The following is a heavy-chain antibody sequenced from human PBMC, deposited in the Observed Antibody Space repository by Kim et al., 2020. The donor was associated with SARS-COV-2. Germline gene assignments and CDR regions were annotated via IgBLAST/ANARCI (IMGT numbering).Heavy chain of an antibody. D-gene: IGHD3-10*01. CDR2: MHYSGSST. Sequence: SETLSLTCTVSGDSISNTHNYWTWIRQSPEKGLEWIGSMHYSGSSTHYNPSLKSRLNMSVDTSKNQFSLKLSSVNAADTAVYYCARDPPSPRGTFDIWG. J-gene: IGHJ3*02. CDR1: GDSISNTHNY. V-gene: IGHV4-39*07. CDR3: ARDPPSPRGTFDI.